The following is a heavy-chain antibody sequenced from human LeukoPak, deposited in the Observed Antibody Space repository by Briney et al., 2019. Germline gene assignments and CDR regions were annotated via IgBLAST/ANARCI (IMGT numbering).Heavy chain of an antibody. D-gene: IGHD2-15*01. CDR3: AKDQGSYCSGGTCYYRPFDS. Sequence: GGSLRLSCAASGFTFGSYAMFWVRQAPGKGLEWVSASSDSGGHTYYADSVKGRFTISRDNSKNSLYLQMNSLRAEDTALYYCAKDQGSYCSGGTCYYRPFDSWGQGTLVTVSS. CDR1: GFTFGSYA. CDR2: SSDSGGHT. V-gene: IGHV3-23*01. J-gene: IGHJ4*02.